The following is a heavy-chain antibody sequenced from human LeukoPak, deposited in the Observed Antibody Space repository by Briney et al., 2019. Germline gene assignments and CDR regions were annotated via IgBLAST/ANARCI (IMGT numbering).Heavy chain of an antibody. Sequence: GGSLRLSCAASGFTFSSYWMSWVRQAPGKGLEWVANIKQDGSEKYYVDSVKGRFTISRDNAKNSLYLQMNSLRAEDTALYYCAKDGGDYDYFDYWGQGTLVTVSS. CDR1: GFTFSSYW. V-gene: IGHV3-7*03. CDR2: IKQDGSEK. CDR3: AKDGGDYDYFDY. J-gene: IGHJ4*02. D-gene: IGHD4-17*01.